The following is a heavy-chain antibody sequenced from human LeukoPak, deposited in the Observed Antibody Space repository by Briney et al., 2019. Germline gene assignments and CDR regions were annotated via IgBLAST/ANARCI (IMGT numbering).Heavy chain of an antibody. V-gene: IGHV3-21*06. CDR1: GFTFSDYY. D-gene: IGHD4-17*01. CDR2: ISSSSSYI. Sequence: GGSLRLSCAASGFTFSDYYMSWVRQAPGKGLEWVSSISSSSSYIYYADSVKGRFTISRDNAKNSLYLQMNSLRAEDTAVYYCARDKKTDDYGDYWPWVVDYWGQGTLVTVSS. J-gene: IGHJ4*02. CDR3: ARDKKTDDYGDYWPWVVDY.